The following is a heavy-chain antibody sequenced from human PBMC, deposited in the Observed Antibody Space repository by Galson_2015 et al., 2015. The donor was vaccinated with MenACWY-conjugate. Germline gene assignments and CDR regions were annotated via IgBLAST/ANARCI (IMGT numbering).Heavy chain of an antibody. CDR2: ISAGGGAT. J-gene: IGHJ5*02. D-gene: IGHD2-21*01. CDR1: GFTFSDYA. V-gene: IGHV3-23*01. Sequence: SLRLSCAASGFTFSDYAMNWVRQAPGKGLEWVSQISAGGGATFYADSLKGRFTISRHNSNNTLYLQMNSLRVEDTAVYYCAKLGHSTDSWGQGTLVTVSS. CDR3: AKLGHSTDS.